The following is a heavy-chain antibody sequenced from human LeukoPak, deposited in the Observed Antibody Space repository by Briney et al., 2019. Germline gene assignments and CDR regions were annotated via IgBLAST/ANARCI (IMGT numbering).Heavy chain of an antibody. D-gene: IGHD3-22*01. V-gene: IGHV3-23*01. CDR3: AKVQGGPYFDSSAHFFDY. J-gene: IGHJ4*02. CDR2: ISGSGGST. Sequence: GGSLRLSCAASRLTFSSYAMSWVRQAPGKGLEWVSAISGSGGSTYYADSVKGRFTISRDNSKNTLYLQMNSLRAEDTAVYYCAKVQGGPYFDSSAHFFDYWGQGTLVTVSS. CDR1: RLTFSSYA.